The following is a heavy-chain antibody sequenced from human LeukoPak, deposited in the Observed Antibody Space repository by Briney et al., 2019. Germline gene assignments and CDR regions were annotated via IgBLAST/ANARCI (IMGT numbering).Heavy chain of an antibody. CDR2: ISSSSSYI. CDR1: GFTFSSYS. J-gene: IGHJ4*02. CDR3: AKDEYCSSGSCYLIDY. V-gene: IGHV3-21*01. D-gene: IGHD2-15*01. Sequence: GGSLRLSCAASGFTFSSYSMNWVRQAPGKGLEWVSSISSSSSYIYYADSVKGRFTIFRDNSKNTVYVQMNSLREEDTAVYYCAKDEYCSSGSCYLIDYWGQGTLVTVSS.